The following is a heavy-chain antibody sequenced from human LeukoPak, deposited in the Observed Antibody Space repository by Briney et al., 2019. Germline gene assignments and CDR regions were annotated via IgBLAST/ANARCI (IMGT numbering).Heavy chain of an antibody. CDR1: GYTFTGYY. CDR3: ARDGHCSSTSCYLPDY. V-gene: IGHV1-2*04. Sequence: ASVKVSCKASGYTFTGYYMHWVRQAPGQGLEWMGWINPNSGGTNYAQKFQGWVTMTRDTSKNQFSLKLSSVTAADTAVYYCARDGHCSSTSCYLPDYWGQGTLVTVSS. J-gene: IGHJ4*02. D-gene: IGHD2-2*01. CDR2: INPNSGGT.